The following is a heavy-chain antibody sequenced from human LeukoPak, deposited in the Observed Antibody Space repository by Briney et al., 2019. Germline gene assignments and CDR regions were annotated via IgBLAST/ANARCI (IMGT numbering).Heavy chain of an antibody. J-gene: IGHJ6*02. CDR1: GFTFSSYG. CDR2: IWYGGSNK. Sequence: GGSLRLSCAASGFTFSSYGMHWVRQAPGKGLEWVAVIWYGGSNKYHADSVKGRFIISRDNSKNTLYLQMNSLRAEDTAVYYCARDLSITIFPYYYYGMDVWGQGTTVTVSS. V-gene: IGHV3-33*01. D-gene: IGHD3-9*01. CDR3: ARDLSITIFPYYYYGMDV.